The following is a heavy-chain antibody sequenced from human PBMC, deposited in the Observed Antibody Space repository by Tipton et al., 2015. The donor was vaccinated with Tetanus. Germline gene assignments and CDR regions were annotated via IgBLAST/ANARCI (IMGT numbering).Heavy chain of an antibody. D-gene: IGHD1-7*01. J-gene: IGHJ5*02. V-gene: IGHV1-24*01. Sequence: QLVQSGAEVKKPGASVKVSCKVSGYTLTELSMHWVRQAPGKGLEWMGGFDPEDGETIYAQKFQGRVTMTEDTSTDTAYMELSSLRSEDTAVYYCAAPPGTTRMIRRDANWFDPWGQGTLVTVSS. CDR2: FDPEDGET. CDR3: AAPPGTTRMIRRDANWFDP. CDR1: GYTLTELS.